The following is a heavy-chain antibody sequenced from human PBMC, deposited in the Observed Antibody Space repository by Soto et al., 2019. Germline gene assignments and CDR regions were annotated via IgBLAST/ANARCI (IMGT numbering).Heavy chain of an antibody. CDR3: ARVGFFDFTRIDF. V-gene: IGHV1-18*04. D-gene: IGHD3-3*01. CDR2: ISGYNGNT. J-gene: IGHJ4*02. CDR1: GYAFSNYA. Sequence: ASVKVSCKASGYAFSNYAVTWVRQAPGQGLEWMGWISGYNGNTVYAQNLLDRVTMTADTSTSTAYLELRNLRSDDAAVYYCARVGFFDFTRIDFWGQGTPVTVSS.